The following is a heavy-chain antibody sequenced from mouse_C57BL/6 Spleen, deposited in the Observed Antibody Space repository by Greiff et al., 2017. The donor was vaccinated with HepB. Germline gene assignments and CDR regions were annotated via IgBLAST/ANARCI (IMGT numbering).Heavy chain of an antibody. D-gene: IGHD4-1*01. CDR3: ASELGTSFAY. CDR1: GYAFSSSW. J-gene: IGHJ3*01. V-gene: IGHV1-82*01. CDR2: IYPGDGDT. Sequence: QVQLKQSGPELVKPGASVKISCKASGYAFSSSWMNWVKQRPGKGLEWIGRIYPGDGDTNYNGKFKGKATLTADKSSSTAYMQLSSLTSEDSAVYFCASELGTSFAYWGQGTLVTVSA.